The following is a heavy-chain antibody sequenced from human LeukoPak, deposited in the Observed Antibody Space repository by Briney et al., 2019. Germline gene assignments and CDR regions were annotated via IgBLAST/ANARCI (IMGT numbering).Heavy chain of an antibody. Sequence: ASVKVSCKASGYTFTSYDISWVRQATGQGLEWMGWMNPNSGNAGYAQRFQGRVTMTRNNSISTTYMELTSLRSEDTAVYYCGRPLQRGSWTQRALDYWGQGTLVTVSS. D-gene: IGHD3-10*01. V-gene: IGHV1-8*01. CDR2: MNPNSGNA. J-gene: IGHJ4*02. CDR3: GRPLQRGSWTQRALDY. CDR1: GYTFTSYD.